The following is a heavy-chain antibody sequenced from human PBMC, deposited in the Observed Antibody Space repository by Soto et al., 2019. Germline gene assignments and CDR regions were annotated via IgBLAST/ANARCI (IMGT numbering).Heavy chain of an antibody. V-gene: IGHV3-43*01. CDR2: ISWDGGST. J-gene: IGHJ4*02. D-gene: IGHD6-13*01. Sequence: EVPLVESGGVVVQPGGSLRLSCAASGFTFDDYTMHWVRQAPGKGLEWVSLISWDGGSTYYADSVKGRFTISRDNSKNSLYLQMNSLRTEDTALYYCAKSAAAGTVRYYFDYWGQGTLVTVSS. CDR3: AKSAAAGTVRYYFDY. CDR1: GFTFDDYT.